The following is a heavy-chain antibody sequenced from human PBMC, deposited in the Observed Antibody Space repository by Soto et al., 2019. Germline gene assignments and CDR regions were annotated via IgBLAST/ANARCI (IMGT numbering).Heavy chain of an antibody. Sequence: SENLCLTCTFSVGSISIYYWSWIRQPAGKGLEWIGRIYTSGSTNYNPSLKSRVTMSVDTSKNQFSLKLSSVTAADTAVYYCARDFVDYEAWGQGTLVTVSS. J-gene: IGHJ5*02. V-gene: IGHV4-4*07. CDR3: ARDFVDYEA. CDR2: IYTSGST. CDR1: VGSISIYY. D-gene: IGHD4-17*01.